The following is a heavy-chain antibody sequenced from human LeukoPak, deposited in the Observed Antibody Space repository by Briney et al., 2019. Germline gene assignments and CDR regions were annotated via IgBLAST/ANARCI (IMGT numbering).Heavy chain of an antibody. J-gene: IGHJ4*02. V-gene: IGHV4-30-4*01. D-gene: IGHD6-19*01. CDR1: GGSISSGDYY. Sequence: PSETLSLTCTVSGGSISSGDYYWSWLRQPPGKGLEWIGYIYYSGSTYYNPSLKSRVTISVDTSKNQFSLKLSSVTAADTAVYYCARSDTYSSGWAFDYWGQGTLVTVSS. CDR3: ARSDTYSSGWAFDY. CDR2: IYYSGST.